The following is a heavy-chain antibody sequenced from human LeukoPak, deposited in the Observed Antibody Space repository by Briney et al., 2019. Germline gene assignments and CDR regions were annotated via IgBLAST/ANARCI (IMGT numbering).Heavy chain of an antibody. CDR1: DGSINSYY. D-gene: IGHD3-3*02. Sequence: SETLSLTCSVSDGSINSYYWTWIRQPPGKRLEWLGYIHYSGSTNYNPSLNSRVTMSLDASKNQFSLKLSSVSAADTAVYYCVQVRLAGLFDPWGQGTLVTVSS. CDR3: VQVRLAGLFDP. J-gene: IGHJ5*02. V-gene: IGHV4-59*01. CDR2: IHYSGST.